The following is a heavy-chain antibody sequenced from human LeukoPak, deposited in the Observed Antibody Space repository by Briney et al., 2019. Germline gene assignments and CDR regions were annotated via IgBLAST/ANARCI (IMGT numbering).Heavy chain of an antibody. CDR1: GFTFSSYE. CDR3: ARPIFTAMITPGY. V-gene: IGHV3-48*03. D-gene: IGHD5-18*01. CDR2: ISSTGSTI. J-gene: IGHJ4*02. Sequence: GGSLRLSCAASGFTFSSYEMNWVRQAPGKGLEWVSYISSTGSTIYYADSVKGRFTISRDNAKNSLYLQMNSLRAEDTAVYYCARPIFTAMITPGYWGQGTWSPSPQ.